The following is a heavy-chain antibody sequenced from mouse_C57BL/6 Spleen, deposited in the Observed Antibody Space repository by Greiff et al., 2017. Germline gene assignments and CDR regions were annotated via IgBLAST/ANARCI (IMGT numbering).Heavy chain of an antibody. CDR1: GFTFSSYT. Sequence: EVKLMESGGGLVKPGGSLKLSCAASGFTFSSYTMSWVRQTPEKRLEWVATISGGGGNTYYPDSVKGRFTISRDNAKNTLYLQMSSLRSEDTALYYCARQEGLGAMDYWGQGTSVTVSS. V-gene: IGHV5-9*01. CDR2: ISGGGGNT. J-gene: IGHJ4*01. CDR3: ARQEGLGAMDY. D-gene: IGHD4-1*01.